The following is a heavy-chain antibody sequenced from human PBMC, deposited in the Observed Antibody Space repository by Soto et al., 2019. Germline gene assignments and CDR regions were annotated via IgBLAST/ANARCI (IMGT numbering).Heavy chain of an antibody. V-gene: IGHV3-30*03. CDR3: VRGELRPRFDY. CDR1: GFTFSSYS. Sequence: PGGSLILSCAASGFTFSSYSMHWVRQAPGKGLEWVAVISYDGSNKYYADSVKGRFTISRDNSKNTLSLQMNSLRVEDTAVYYCVRGELRPRFDYGGQGTLVTVSS. J-gene: IGHJ4*02. CDR2: ISYDGSNK. D-gene: IGHD1-7*01.